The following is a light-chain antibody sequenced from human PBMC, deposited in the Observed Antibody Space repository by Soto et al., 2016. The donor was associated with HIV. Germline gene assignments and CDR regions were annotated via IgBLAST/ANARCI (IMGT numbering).Light chain of an antibody. CDR3: QQYNSYSL. CDR1: QSISSW. V-gene: IGKV1-5*03. J-gene: IGKJ5*01. Sequence: DIQMTQSPSTLSASLGDRVTITCRASQSISSWLAWYQQKPGKAPKPLIYKASSLESGVPSRFSGSGSGTEFTLTISSLQPGDFATYYCQQYNSYSLFGQGTRLEIK. CDR2: KAS.